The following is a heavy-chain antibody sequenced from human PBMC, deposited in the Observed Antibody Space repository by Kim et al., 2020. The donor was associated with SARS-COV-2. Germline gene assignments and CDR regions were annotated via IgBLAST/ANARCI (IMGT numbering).Heavy chain of an antibody. CDR3: ERDRVRGSFLYYYDYYGMDV. J-gene: IGHJ6*02. V-gene: IGHV1-46*01. D-gene: IGHD3-10*01. CDR1: GYTFTRYY. Sequence: ASVKVSCKASGYTFTRYYMHWVRQAPGQGLEWMGIINPSGGSTSYAQKFQGRVTMTRDTSTSTVYMELSSLRSEDTAVYYCERDRVRGSFLYYYDYYGMDVWGHGTTVTVSS. CDR2: INPSGGST.